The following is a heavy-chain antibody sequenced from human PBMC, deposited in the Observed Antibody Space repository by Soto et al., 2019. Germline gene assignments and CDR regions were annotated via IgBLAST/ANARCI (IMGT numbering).Heavy chain of an antibody. CDR3: ARSRIAAAGITDYGMDV. CDR2: IDPSDSYT. CDR1: GYSFTSYW. V-gene: IGHV5-10-1*01. D-gene: IGHD6-13*01. Sequence: GESLKISCKGSGYSFTSYWISWVRQMPGKGLEWMGRIDPSDSYTNYNPSFQGHVTISADKSISTAYLQWSSLKASDTAMYYCARSRIAAAGITDYGMDVWGQGTTVTVSS. J-gene: IGHJ6*02.